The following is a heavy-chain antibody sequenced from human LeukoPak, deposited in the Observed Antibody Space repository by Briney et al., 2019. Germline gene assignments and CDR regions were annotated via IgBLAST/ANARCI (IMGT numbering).Heavy chain of an antibody. Sequence: GGSLRLSCGASGFTFSTYWMHWVRQAPGKGLVWVSRIHKDGSSTNYADAVKGRFTISRDNAKNSLYLQMNSLRAEDTAVYYCARVPYYDFWSGFDYWGQGTLVTVSS. J-gene: IGHJ4*02. CDR3: ARVPYYDFWSGFDY. D-gene: IGHD3-3*01. V-gene: IGHV3-74*01. CDR2: IHKDGSST. CDR1: GFTFSTYW.